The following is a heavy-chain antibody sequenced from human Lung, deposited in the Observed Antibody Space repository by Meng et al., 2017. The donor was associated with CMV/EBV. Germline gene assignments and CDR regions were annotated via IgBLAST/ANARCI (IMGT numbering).Heavy chain of an antibody. CDR1: GGSISTSNG. CDR2: IYHSGYT. Sequence: SETLSLXCAVSGGSISTSNGWSWVRQAPGKGLEWIGEIYHSGYTNYNPSLKSRVTMSVDRSRKRFSLRLTSVTAADTAVYCCARVAAYGGYGIDYWGQGTXVTVSS. J-gene: IGHJ4*02. CDR3: ARVAAYGGYGIDY. V-gene: IGHV4-4*01. D-gene: IGHD4/OR15-4a*01.